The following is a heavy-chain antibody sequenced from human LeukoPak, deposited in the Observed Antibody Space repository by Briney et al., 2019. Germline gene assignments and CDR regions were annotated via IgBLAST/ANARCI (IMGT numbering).Heavy chain of an antibody. D-gene: IGHD3-22*01. V-gene: IGHV3-30-3*01. CDR2: ISYDGTNK. CDR3: ARPHRSGTWGYYGMDV. CDR1: GFTFSSYA. Sequence: PGRSLRLSCAASGFTFSSYAVHWVRQAPGKGLEWVAVISYDGTNKYYADSVRGRFTISRDNSENTLYLQMNSLRAEDSAVYYCARPHRSGTWGYYGMDVWGQGTAVTVSS. J-gene: IGHJ6*02.